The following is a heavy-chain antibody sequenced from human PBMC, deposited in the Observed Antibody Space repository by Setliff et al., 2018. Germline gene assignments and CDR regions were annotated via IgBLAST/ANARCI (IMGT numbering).Heavy chain of an antibody. CDR3: AREVNDNFWSGYLYYYGMDV. Sequence: GSLRLSCTSSGFTFSTYWMSWVRQAPGKGLEWVANIKHDGSEKNYVDSVKGRFTISRDNAKNTLYLQMNSLRAEDTAVYYCAREVNDNFWSGYLYYYGMDVWGQGTTVTVSS. D-gene: IGHD3-3*01. V-gene: IGHV3-7*01. CDR2: IKHDGSEK. CDR1: GFTFSTYW. J-gene: IGHJ6*02.